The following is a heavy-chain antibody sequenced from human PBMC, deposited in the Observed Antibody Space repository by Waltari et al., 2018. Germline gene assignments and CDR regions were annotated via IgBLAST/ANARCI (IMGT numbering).Heavy chain of an antibody. J-gene: IGHJ4*02. CDR1: GFAVSSNY. CDR2: IYSDSST. V-gene: IGHV3-53*01. CDR3: ARVVS. Sequence: EVQLVESGGDLIQPGGSVRLSCVVSGFAVSSNYMTWVRPAPGRGLEWVSIIYSDSSTYYADSVKGRFTISRDNSKNTLYLQMNSLRAEDTAVYFCARVVSWGQGTLVTVSS. D-gene: IGHD2-15*01.